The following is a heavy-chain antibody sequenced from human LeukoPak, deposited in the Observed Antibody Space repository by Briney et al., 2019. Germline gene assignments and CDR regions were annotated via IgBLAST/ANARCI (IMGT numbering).Heavy chain of an antibody. CDR2: IIPIFGTA. D-gene: IGHD5-18*01. V-gene: IGHV1-69*06. CDR1: GGTFSSYA. J-gene: IGHJ6*03. CDR3: ARGGRYSYGYSYYYYYMDV. Sequence: GASVKVSCKASGGTFSSYAISWVRQAPGQGLEWMGGIIPIFGTANYAQKFQGRVTITADKSTSTAYMELSSLRSEDTAVYYCARGGRYSYGYSYYYYYMDVWGKGTTVTVSS.